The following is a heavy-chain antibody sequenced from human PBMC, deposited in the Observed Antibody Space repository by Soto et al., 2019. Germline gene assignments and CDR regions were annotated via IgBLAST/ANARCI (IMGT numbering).Heavy chain of an antibody. D-gene: IGHD3-22*01. Sequence: PGGSLRLSCEASGFTFNNYAIAWVRQAPGKGLEWVSGITSSGAAYYADSVKGRFTISRDNSKNTLYLQMNSLRAEDTAVYYCAKEESSVNAGDFDPWGQGTLVTVSS. CDR1: GFTFNNYA. CDR3: AKEESSVNAGDFDP. J-gene: IGHJ5*02. V-gene: IGHV3-23*01. CDR2: ITSSGAA.